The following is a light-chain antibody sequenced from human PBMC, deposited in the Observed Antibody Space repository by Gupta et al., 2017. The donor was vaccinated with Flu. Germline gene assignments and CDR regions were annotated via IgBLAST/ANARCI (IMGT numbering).Light chain of an antibody. V-gene: IGKV1-5*03. Sequence: DIQLTQFSTALSASVGDRVTTTCRASQSVDRWLAWYQQKPGKPPKLLIYKASNLERGVPSRFGGSGSGTEFTLTISSVQPEDFATYYCQQTQSYSGSSFGQGTKVQIK. CDR1: QSVDRW. J-gene: IGKJ2*04. CDR2: KAS. CDR3: QQTQSYSGSS.